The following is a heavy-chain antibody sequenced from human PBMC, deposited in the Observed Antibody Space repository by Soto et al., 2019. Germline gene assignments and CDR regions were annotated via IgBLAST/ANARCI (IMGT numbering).Heavy chain of an antibody. D-gene: IGHD3-9*01. CDR1: GFTFSDYL. V-gene: IGHV4-34*01. Sequence: GSLRLSCVVSGFTFSDYLMDWVRQPPGKGLEWIGEINHSGSTNYNPSLKSRVTISVDTSKNQFSLKLSSVTAADTAVYYCARGENILTGYYVPRYFDYWGQETLVTVSS. CDR3: ARGENILTGYYVPRYFDY. J-gene: IGHJ4*02. CDR2: INHSGST.